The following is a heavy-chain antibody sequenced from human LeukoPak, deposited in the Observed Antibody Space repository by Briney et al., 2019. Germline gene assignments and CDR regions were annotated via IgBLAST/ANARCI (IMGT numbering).Heavy chain of an antibody. D-gene: IGHD6-13*01. J-gene: IGHJ4*02. CDR3: ARHAGGISATGTRPFDY. CDR2: IYYSGST. Sequence: SETLSLTCTAFGASFSSSTYYWGWIRQPPGKGLEWIGSIYYSGSTYYNPSLKSRATMSVDTSKNQFFLKLSSVTAADTAVYYCARHAGGISATGTRPFDYWGQGTLVTVSS. CDR1: GASFSSSTYY. V-gene: IGHV4-39*01.